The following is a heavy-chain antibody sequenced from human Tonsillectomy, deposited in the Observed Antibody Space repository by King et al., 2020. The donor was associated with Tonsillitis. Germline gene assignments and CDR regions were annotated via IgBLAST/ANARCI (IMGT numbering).Heavy chain of an antibody. CDR3: ARDAAHYYDNSGYFDY. J-gene: IGHJ4*02. CDR1: GFTFSTYA. Sequence: VQLVESGGGVVQPGRSPRLSCAASGFTFSTYAMHWVRQAPGKGLEWVAVISYDGSKKHYAESVKGRFTISRDSSKNTLYLQMNSLRAEDPAVYYCARDAAHYYDNSGYFDYWGQGTLVTVSS. CDR2: ISYDGSKK. D-gene: IGHD3-22*01. V-gene: IGHV3-30-3*01.